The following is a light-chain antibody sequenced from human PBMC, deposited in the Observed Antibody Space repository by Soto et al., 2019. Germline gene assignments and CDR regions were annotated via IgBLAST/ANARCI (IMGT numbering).Light chain of an antibody. Sequence: EVVMTQSPLSLPVILGQPASISCRSSQSLVNSDGNTYLNWFQQRPGQSPRRLIYKVFNRDSGVPDRFSGSGSGTDFTLKISRVEAEDVGVYFCMQGSHWPRTFGQGTRVEI. V-gene: IGKV2-30*01. CDR2: KVF. CDR1: QSLVNSDGNTY. CDR3: MQGSHWPRT. J-gene: IGKJ1*01.